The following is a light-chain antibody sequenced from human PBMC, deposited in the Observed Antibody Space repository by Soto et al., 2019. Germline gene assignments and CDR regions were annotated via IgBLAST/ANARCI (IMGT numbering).Light chain of an antibody. J-gene: IGKJ5*01. Sequence: EIVLTQSPGTLSLSPGERDTLSCRASQSVSNNYLAWYQQKPGQAPRLLIYGASNRATGIPDRFSGSGSGTDFTLTISRLEPEDFALFYCQYHGSSPITFDQGTRLEIK. V-gene: IGKV3-20*01. CDR3: QYHGSSPIT. CDR1: QSVSNNY. CDR2: GAS.